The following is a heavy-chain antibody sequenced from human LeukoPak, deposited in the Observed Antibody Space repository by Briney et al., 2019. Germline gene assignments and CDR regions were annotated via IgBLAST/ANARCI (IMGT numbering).Heavy chain of an antibody. CDR1: GFTFGDYD. CDR2: IKRKTDGGTT. D-gene: IGHD3-10*01. CDR3: TTVSTGYYGSGSYLGNYYYYYMDV. V-gene: IGHV3-15*01. J-gene: IGHJ6*03. Sequence: GGSLRLSCRPSGFTFGDYDMSWVRQAPGKGLEWVGHIKRKTDGGTTDYAAPVKGRFTISRDDSKNTLFLQMNSLKTEDTAVYYCTTVSTGYYGSGSYLGNYYYYYMDVWGKGTTVTMSS.